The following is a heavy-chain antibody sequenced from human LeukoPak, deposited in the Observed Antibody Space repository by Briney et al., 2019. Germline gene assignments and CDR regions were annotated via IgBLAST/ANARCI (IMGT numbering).Heavy chain of an antibody. CDR2: IYYSGST. J-gene: IGHJ4*02. V-gene: IGHV4-59*01. CDR1: GGSISGYY. Sequence: SETLSLTCSVSGGSISGYYWSWIRQPPGKGLDWIGYIYYSGSTSYNPSLKSRVTISIDTSKNQFSLKLSSVTAADTAVYYCARCRDEFGDYGFDFWGQGNLVTVSS. CDR3: ARCRDEFGDYGFDF. D-gene: IGHD4-17*01.